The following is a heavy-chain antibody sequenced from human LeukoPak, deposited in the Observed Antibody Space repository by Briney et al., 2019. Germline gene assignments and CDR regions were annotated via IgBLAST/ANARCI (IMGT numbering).Heavy chain of an antibody. CDR1: GGSFSGYY. D-gene: IGHD3-22*01. CDR3: ARSGSGSSHYYFDY. V-gene: IGHV4-34*01. CDR2: INHSGST. Sequence: KASETLSLTCAVYGGSFSGYYWSWIRQPPGKGLEWIGEINHSGSTNYNPSLKSRVTISVDTSKNQFSLKLSSVTAADTAVYYYARSGSGSSHYYFDYWGQGTLVTVSS. J-gene: IGHJ4*02.